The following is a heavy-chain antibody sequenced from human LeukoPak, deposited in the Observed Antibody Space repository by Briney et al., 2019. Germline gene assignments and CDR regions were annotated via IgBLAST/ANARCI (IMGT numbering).Heavy chain of an antibody. V-gene: IGHV4-4*07. CDR2: IYISGST. CDR3: ARDRGTWNDDGFDY. CDR1: GGSISSYY. J-gene: IGHJ4*02. D-gene: IGHD1-1*01. Sequence: SETLSLTCTVSGGSISSYYWSWIRQPAGKVLEWIGRIYISGSTNYNPSLKSRVTMSVDTSKNQFSLKLSSVTAADTAVYYCARDRGTWNDDGFDYWGQGTLVTVSS.